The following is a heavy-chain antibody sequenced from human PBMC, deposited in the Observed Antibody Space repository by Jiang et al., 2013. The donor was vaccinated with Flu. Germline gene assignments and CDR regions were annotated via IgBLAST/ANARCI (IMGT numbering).Heavy chain of an antibody. CDR1: GGSISSSSYY. V-gene: IGHV4-39*01. CDR3: ATLAAAFDY. D-gene: IGHD6-25*01. J-gene: IGHJ4*02. Sequence: TLSLTCTVSGGSISSSSYYWGWIRQPPGKGLEWIGSIYYSGSTYYNPSLKSRVTISVDTSKNQFSLKLSSVTAADTAVYYCATLAAAFDYWGQGTLVTVSS. CDR2: IYYSGST.